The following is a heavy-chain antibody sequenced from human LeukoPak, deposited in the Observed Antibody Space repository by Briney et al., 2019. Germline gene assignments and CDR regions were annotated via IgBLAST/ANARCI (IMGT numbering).Heavy chain of an antibody. V-gene: IGHV4-31*03. Sequence: PSQTLSLTCTVSGGSISSGGYYWSWIRQHPGKGLEWIGYIYYSGSTYYNPSLKSRVTISVDTSKNQFSLKLSSVTAADTAVHYCARAIPAAIMCLDYWGQGTLVTVSS. CDR3: ARAIPAAIMCLDY. D-gene: IGHD2-2*02. CDR1: GGSISSGGYY. J-gene: IGHJ4*02. CDR2: IYYSGST.